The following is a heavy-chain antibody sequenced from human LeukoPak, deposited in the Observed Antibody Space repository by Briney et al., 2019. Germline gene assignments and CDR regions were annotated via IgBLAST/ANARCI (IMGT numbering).Heavy chain of an antibody. Sequence: ASVKVSCKASGGTFSSYAISWVRQAPGQGLEWMGGIIPIFGTANYAQKFQGRVTITTDESTSTAYMELSSLRSEDTAVYYCARDGDYYDSSGYFDYWGQGTPVTVSS. CDR2: IIPIFGTA. CDR1: GGTFSSYA. CDR3: ARDGDYYDSSGYFDY. J-gene: IGHJ4*02. D-gene: IGHD3-22*01. V-gene: IGHV1-69*05.